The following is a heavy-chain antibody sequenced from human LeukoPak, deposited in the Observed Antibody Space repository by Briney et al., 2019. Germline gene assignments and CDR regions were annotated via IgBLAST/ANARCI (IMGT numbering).Heavy chain of an antibody. V-gene: IGHV3-23*01. D-gene: IGHD6-19*01. CDR3: ASLYSSGLV. Sequence: GDSLRLSCAASGFTFSSYAMSWVRQAPGKGLEWVSAIGSRGGSTYYADSVKGRFTISRDNSKNSLYLQMNSLRAEDTAVYYCASLYSSGLVWGQGTLVTVSS. J-gene: IGHJ4*02. CDR2: IGSRGGST. CDR1: GFTFSSYA.